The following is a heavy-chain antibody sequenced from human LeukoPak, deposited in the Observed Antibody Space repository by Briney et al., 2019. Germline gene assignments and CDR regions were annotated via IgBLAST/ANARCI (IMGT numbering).Heavy chain of an antibody. CDR2: IKQDGSEK. J-gene: IGHJ6*02. V-gene: IGHV3-7*03. D-gene: IGHD2/OR15-2a*01. Sequence: QTGGSLRLSCAASGFLFGSYWMTWVRQAPGKGLEWVANIKQDGSEKYYVDSVKGRFTISRDNAKNSLYLQMNGLRAEDTAVYYCARAHSIASYYYGVDVWGQGTTVTVSS. CDR1: GFLFGSYW. CDR3: ARAHSIASYYYGVDV.